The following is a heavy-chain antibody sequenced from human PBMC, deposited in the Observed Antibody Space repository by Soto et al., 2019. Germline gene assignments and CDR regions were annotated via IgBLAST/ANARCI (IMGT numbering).Heavy chain of an antibody. CDR3: ARSKYSSSSGLDY. Sequence: PSETLSLTFAVYGGSFSGYYWSWIRQPPGKGLEWIGEINHSGSTNYNPSLKSRVTISVDTSKNQFSLKLSSVTAADTAVYYCARSKYSSSSGLDYWGQGTLVTVSS. D-gene: IGHD6-6*01. CDR1: GGSFSGYY. J-gene: IGHJ4*02. CDR2: INHSGST. V-gene: IGHV4-34*01.